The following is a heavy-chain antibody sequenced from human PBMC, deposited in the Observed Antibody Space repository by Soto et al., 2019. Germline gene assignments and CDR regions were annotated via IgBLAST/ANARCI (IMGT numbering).Heavy chain of an antibody. CDR1: GGSISSDDYS. J-gene: IGHJ4*02. D-gene: IGHD3-22*01. CDR2: IYYGGST. V-gene: IGHV4-30-2*01. CDR3: ARVRREYDNSGPVDY. Sequence: QLQLQESGSGLVKPSQTLSLTCAVSGGSISSDDYSWNWIRQPPGKGLEWIGYIYYGGSTYYNPSLQSRVTMSVDRSRNQFSLKLNSVTAADTAVYYCARVRREYDNSGPVDYWGQGTLVTVSS.